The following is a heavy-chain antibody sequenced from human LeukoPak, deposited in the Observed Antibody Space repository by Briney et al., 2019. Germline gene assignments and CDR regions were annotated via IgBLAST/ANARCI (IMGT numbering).Heavy chain of an antibody. CDR2: IYYSGST. V-gene: IGHV4-39*07. CDR1: GGSISSSSYY. Sequence: SETLSLTCTVSGGSISSSSYYWGWIRQPPGKGLEWIGSIYYSGSTYYNPSLKSRVTISVDTSKNQFSLKLSSVTAADTAVYYCARVIEFYGDYGVDYYMDVWGKGTTVTVSS. D-gene: IGHD4-17*01. J-gene: IGHJ6*03. CDR3: ARVIEFYGDYGVDYYMDV.